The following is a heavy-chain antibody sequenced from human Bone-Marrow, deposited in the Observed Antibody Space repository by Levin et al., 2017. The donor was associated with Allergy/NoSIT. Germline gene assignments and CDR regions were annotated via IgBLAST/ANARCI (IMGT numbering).Heavy chain of an antibody. CDR2: ISAYNSDT. CDR1: GYRFSTYG. D-gene: IGHD3/OR15-3a*01. Sequence: ASVKVSCKASGYRFSTYGITWVRQAPGQGLEWMGWISAYNSDTAYAQNFQDRVTMTTDTSTNTAYMELRSLKADDTAVYYCARGSNRVDFLDYWGQGTLVTVSS. CDR3: ARGSNRVDFLDY. J-gene: IGHJ4*02. V-gene: IGHV1-18*01.